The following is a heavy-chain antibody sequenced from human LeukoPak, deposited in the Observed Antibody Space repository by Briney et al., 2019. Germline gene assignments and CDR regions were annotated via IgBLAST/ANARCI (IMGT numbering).Heavy chain of an antibody. V-gene: IGHV3-30*02. CDR1: GFTFSSYG. D-gene: IGHD6-13*01. CDR3: AKDLGYSSSWYVDDAFDI. J-gene: IGHJ3*02. Sequence: GGSLRLSCAASGFTFSSYGMHWVRQAPGKGLEWVAFIRYDGSNKYYADSVKGRFTISRDNSKNTLYLQMNSLRAEDTAVYYCAKDLGYSSSWYVDDAFDIWGQGTMVTVSS. CDR2: IRYDGSNK.